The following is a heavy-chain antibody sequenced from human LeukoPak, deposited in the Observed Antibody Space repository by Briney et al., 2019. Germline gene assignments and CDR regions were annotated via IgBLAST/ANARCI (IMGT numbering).Heavy chain of an antibody. CDR1: GGSFCGYY. CDR2: INHSGST. D-gene: IGHD3-3*01. J-gene: IGHJ6*02. Sequence: SETLSLTCAVYGGSFCGYYWSWIRQPPGKGLEWIGEINHSGSTNYNPSLKSRVTISVDTSKNQFSLKLSSVTAADTAVYYCARSQGRITIFGVVLSGMDVWGQGTTVTVSS. CDR3: ARSQGRITIFGVVLSGMDV. V-gene: IGHV4-34*01.